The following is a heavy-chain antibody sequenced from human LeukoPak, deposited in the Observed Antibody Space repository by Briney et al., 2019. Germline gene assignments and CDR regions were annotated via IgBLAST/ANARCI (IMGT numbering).Heavy chain of an antibody. CDR3: ARETVVVAGLFDY. D-gene: IGHD2-15*01. Sequence: ASVKVSCKASGGTFSSYAISWVRQAPGQGLEWMGRIIPILGIANYAQKFQGRVTITADKSTSTAYMELSSLRSEDTAVYYCARETVVVAGLFDYWGQGTLVTVSS. CDR2: IIPILGIA. CDR1: GGTFSSYA. V-gene: IGHV1-69*04. J-gene: IGHJ4*02.